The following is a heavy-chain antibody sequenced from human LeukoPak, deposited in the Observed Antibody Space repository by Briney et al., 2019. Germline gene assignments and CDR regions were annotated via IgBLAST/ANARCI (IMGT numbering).Heavy chain of an antibody. V-gene: IGHV4-59*01. CDR2: IYYSGST. D-gene: IGHD5-18*01. CDR1: GGSISSDY. Sequence: SETLSLTCTVAGGSISSDYGRWVRQPAGKGLEWVGYIYYSGSTNYNPSLRSRVTISVATSKTQFSLKLSSVTAADTAVYYCAREGGGGYSYGSVDYWGQGTLVTVSS. J-gene: IGHJ4*02. CDR3: AREGGGGYSYGSVDY.